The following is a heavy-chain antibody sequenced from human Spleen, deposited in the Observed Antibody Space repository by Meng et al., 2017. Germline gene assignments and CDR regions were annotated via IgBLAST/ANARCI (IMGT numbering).Heavy chain of an antibody. J-gene: IGHJ4*02. CDR2: IYPRGNT. CDR1: GYSINSDYY. V-gene: IGHV4-38-2*01. D-gene: IGHD3-3*01. Sequence: SETLSLTCAVSGYSINSDYYWGWIRQPPGKGLEWIGSIYPRGNTYYNPSLESRVTISIDTSKKQFSLKIDSVTAADSAIYYCAGLFFYFDYWGQGALVTVSS. CDR3: AGLFFYFDY.